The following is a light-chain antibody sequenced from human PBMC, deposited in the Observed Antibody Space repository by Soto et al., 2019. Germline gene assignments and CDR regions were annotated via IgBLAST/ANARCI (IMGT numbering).Light chain of an antibody. CDR1: LSISNY. CDR3: QQSYSSPRIT. Sequence: DIQMTQSPSSLSASVGDRVTITCRASLSISNYLNWYLQKPGKAPKLLIYAASSLQSGVPSRFSGSGSGTHFTLTIRRLQPEDFATYYCQQSYSSPRITFGQGTRLEIK. V-gene: IGKV1-39*01. J-gene: IGKJ5*01. CDR2: AAS.